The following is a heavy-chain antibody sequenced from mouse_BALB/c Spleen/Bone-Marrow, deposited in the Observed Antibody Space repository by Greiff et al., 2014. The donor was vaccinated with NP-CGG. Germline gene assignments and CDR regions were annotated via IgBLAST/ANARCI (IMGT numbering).Heavy chain of an antibody. J-gene: IGHJ4*01. CDR1: GYTFTSYW. CDR2: IDPYDSET. V-gene: IGHV1-69*02. CDR3: ARRTNYDGYYVPYAMDY. Sequence: QVHVKQSGAELVRPGASVKLSCKASGYTFTSYWMNWVKQRPEQGLKWIGGIDPYDSETHYNQKFKDKAILTVDKSSSTAYMQLSSLTSEDSAVYYCARRTNYDGYYVPYAMDYWGQGTSVPVSS. D-gene: IGHD2-3*01.